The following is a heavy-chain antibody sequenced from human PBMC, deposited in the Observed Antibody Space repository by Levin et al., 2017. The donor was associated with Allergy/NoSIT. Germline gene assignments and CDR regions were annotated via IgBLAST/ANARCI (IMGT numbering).Heavy chain of an antibody. CDR3: ARSENDILTGSLGAFDI. CDR1: GGSISSSSYY. CDR2: IYYSGST. Sequence: ASETLSLTCTVSGGSISSSSYYWGWIRQPPGKGLEWIGSIYYSGSTYYNPSLKSRVTISVDTSKNQFSLKLSSVTAADTAVYYCARSENDILTGSLGAFDIWGQGTMVTVSS. J-gene: IGHJ3*02. D-gene: IGHD3-9*01. V-gene: IGHV4-39*01.